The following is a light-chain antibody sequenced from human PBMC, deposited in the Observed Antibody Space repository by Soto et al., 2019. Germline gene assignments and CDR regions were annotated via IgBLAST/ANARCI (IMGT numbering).Light chain of an antibody. V-gene: IGKV2D-29*01. CDR1: QTLLHSDGKTY. J-gene: IGKJ1*01. Sequence: TRGSPNLSVTSGRAASYISVSGQTLLHSDGKTYLDWYLQRAGQPPQVLMYEVSIRFSGVPERFSGSGSGTDFTLDISRVAVDDVAPYFSLQTKRLPLTLGHGTKVDIK. CDR3: LQTKRLPLT. CDR2: EVS.